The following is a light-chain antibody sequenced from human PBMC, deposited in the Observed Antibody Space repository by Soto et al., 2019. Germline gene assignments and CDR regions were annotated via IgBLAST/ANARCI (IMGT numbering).Light chain of an antibody. V-gene: IGKV1-39*01. Sequence: DIQMTQSPSSLSASVGDRVTITCRASQSISSYLNWYQQKPGKAPKLLIYAASSLQSGVPSRFSGSGSGTNFTLIIGSLLPEDLATYYCQQSYSTPPTFGQGTKV. J-gene: IGKJ1*01. CDR1: QSISSY. CDR2: AAS. CDR3: QQSYSTPPT.